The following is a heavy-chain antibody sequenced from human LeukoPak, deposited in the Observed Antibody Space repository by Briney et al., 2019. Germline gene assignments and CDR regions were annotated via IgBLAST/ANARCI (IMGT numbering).Heavy chain of an antibody. CDR2: IKQDGSEK. CDR1: GFTFSSYA. V-gene: IGHV3-7*03. J-gene: IGHJ4*02. D-gene: IGHD1-26*01. Sequence: GGSLRLSCAASGFTFSSYAMSWVRQAPGKGLEWVANIKQDGSEKYYVDSVKGRFTISRDNAKNSLYLQMNSLRADDTALYYCARVGARGDYFDYWGQGTLVTVSS. CDR3: ARVGARGDYFDY.